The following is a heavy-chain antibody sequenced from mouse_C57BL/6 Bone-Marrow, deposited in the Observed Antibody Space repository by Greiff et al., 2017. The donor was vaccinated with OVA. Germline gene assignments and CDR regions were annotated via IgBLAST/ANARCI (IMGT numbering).Heavy chain of an antibody. CDR3: ALTTVVAHWYFDV. CDR2: IDPEDGET. V-gene: IGHV14-2*01. CDR1: GFNIKDYY. J-gene: IGHJ1*03. D-gene: IGHD1-1*01. Sequence: VQLKESGAELVKPGASVKLSCTASGFNIKDYYMHWVKQRTEQGLEWIGRIDPEDGETKYAPKFQGKATITADTSSNTAYLQLSSLTSEDTAVYYCALTTVVAHWYFDVWGTGTTVTVSS.